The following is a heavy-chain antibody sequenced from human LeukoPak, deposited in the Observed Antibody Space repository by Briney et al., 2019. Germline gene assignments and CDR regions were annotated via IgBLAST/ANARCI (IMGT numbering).Heavy chain of an antibody. Sequence: ASVKVSCKASGYTFTSYGISWARQAPGQGLEWMGWISAYNGNTNYAQKLQGRVTMTTDTSTSTAYMELRSLRSDDTAVYYCARGPRLYYYYYMDVWGKGTTVTVSS. CDR3: ARGPRLYYYYYMDV. J-gene: IGHJ6*03. CDR2: ISAYNGNT. CDR1: GYTFTSYG. V-gene: IGHV1-18*01.